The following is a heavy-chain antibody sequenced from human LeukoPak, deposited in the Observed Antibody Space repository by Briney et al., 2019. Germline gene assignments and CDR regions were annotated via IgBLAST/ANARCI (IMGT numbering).Heavy chain of an antibody. V-gene: IGHV3-21*01. D-gene: IGHD6-13*01. CDR1: GFTFSSYS. J-gene: IGHJ4*02. CDR3: AREPIAAFGMSDY. CDR2: ISSSSSYI. Sequence: PGGSLRLSCAASGFTFSSYSMNWVRPAPGKGLEWGSSISSSSSYIYYADSVKGRFTISRDNAKNSLYLQMNSLRAEDTAVYYCAREPIAAFGMSDYWGQGTLVTVSS.